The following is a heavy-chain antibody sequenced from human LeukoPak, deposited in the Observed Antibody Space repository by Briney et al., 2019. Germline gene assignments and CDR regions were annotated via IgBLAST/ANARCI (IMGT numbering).Heavy chain of an antibody. CDR1: GGSISSYY. D-gene: IGHD1-7*01. CDR2: IYYSGST. V-gene: IGHV4-59*01. Sequence: SETLSLACTVSGGSISSYYWSWIRQPPGKGLEWIGYIYYSGSTNYNPSLKSRVTISVDTSKNQFSLKLSSVTAADTAVYYCASFGITGTRTDYWGQGTLVTVSS. CDR3: ASFGITGTRTDY. J-gene: IGHJ4*02.